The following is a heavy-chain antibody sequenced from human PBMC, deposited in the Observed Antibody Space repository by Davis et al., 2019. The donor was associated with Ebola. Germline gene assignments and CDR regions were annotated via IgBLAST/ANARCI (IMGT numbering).Heavy chain of an antibody. CDR2: INPNSGGT. J-gene: IGHJ4*02. D-gene: IGHD3-3*01. V-gene: IGHV1-2*06. CDR3: ARDLRPYDFWSGYNY. CDR1: GYTFSSYG. Sequence: ASVKVSCKTSGYTFSSYGISWVRQAPGQGLEWMGRINPNSGGTNYAQKFQGRVTMTRDTSTSTVYMELSSLRSEDTAVYYCARDLRPYDFWSGYNYWGQGTLVTVSS.